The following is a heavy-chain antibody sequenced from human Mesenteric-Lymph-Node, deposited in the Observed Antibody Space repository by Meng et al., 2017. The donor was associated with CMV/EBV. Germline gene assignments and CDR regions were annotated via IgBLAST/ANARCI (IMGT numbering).Heavy chain of an antibody. CDR1: GFTFSSYA. D-gene: IGHD3-3*01. Sequence: GESLKISCAASGFTFSSYAMSWVRQAPGKGLEWVSAISGSGGSTYYADSVKGRFTISRDNSKNTLYLQMNSLRAEDTAVYYCARGQLRFLECCDFDYWGQGALVTVSS. V-gene: IGHV3-23*01. J-gene: IGHJ4*02. CDR2: ISGSGGST. CDR3: ARGQLRFLECCDFDY.